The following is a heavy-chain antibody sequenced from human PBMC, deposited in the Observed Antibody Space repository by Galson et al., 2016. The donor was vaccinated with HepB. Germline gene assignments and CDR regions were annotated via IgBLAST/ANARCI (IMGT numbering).Heavy chain of an antibody. D-gene: IGHD2-15*01. Sequence: SETLSLTCTVSGVSISSYYWTRIRQPPGKGLEWVGFIYYSGSTKYNPSLKRRVTISVDTSNNQISLKLSSVTAADTAVYYCAGFCGGGRCPDYWGQGTLVTVSS. CDR2: IYYSGST. J-gene: IGHJ4*02. CDR3: AGFCGGGRCPDY. V-gene: IGHV4-59*01. CDR1: GVSISSYY.